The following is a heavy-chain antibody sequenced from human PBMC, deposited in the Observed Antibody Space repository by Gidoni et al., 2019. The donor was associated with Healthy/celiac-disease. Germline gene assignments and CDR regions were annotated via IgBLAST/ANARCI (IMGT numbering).Heavy chain of an antibody. V-gene: IGHV3-30*18. Sequence: QVQLVESAAGVVQPGRSLRLPCAASGLTFISYCMHVGRQAPGKGLELVAVISYDGSNKYYADSVKGRFTISRDNSKNTLYLQSNSLRSEDTAVYYCAKDLAPLYMIVVVTNSGGPDYWGQGTLVTVSS. CDR1: GLTFISYC. CDR2: ISYDGSNK. CDR3: AKDLAPLYMIVVVTNSGGPDY. D-gene: IGHD3-22*01. J-gene: IGHJ4*02.